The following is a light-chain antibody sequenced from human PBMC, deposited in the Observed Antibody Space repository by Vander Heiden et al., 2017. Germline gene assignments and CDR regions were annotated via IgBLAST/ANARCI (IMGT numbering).Light chain of an antibody. CDR3: QTWDRSTVI. CDR1: NLGNKY. J-gene: IGLJ2*01. CDR2: QDT. Sequence: SYELTQPPSVSVSPGQTASITCSGDNLGNKYVCWYQQKPGRSPVLVIYQDTRRPSGIPERFSGSDSGNTATLTISGTQALDEADYYCQTWDRSTVIFGGGTKLTVL. V-gene: IGLV3-1*01.